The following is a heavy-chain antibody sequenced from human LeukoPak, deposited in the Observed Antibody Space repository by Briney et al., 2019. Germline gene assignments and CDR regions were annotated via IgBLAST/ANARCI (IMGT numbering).Heavy chain of an antibody. V-gene: IGHV4-59*10. CDR1: GFTFSSYA. CDR2: IYSTGTT. Sequence: PGGSLRLSCAASGFTFSSYAMTWVRQAPGKGLEWSVRIYSTGTTYYKPSLRSRVTMSVDTSHNQFFLKLNSVTAADTAVYYCATVSDSSSWNYYYYMDVWGKGTTVTISS. CDR3: ATVSDSSSWNYYYYMDV. D-gene: IGHD6-13*01. J-gene: IGHJ6*03.